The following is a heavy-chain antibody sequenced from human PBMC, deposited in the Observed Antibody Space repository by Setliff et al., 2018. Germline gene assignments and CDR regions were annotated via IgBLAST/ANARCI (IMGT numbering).Heavy chain of an antibody. D-gene: IGHD3-10*01. CDR2: IYTSGST. CDR3: AREKGNREAPELRGLYYYYMDV. CDR1: GGSISSYY. J-gene: IGHJ6*03. Sequence: SETLSLTCTVSGGSISSYYWSWIRQPAGKGLEWIGRIYTSGSTNYNPSLKSRVTMSVDTSKNQFSLKLSSVTAADTAVYYCAREKGNREAPELRGLYYYYMDVCGKGTTVTVSS. V-gene: IGHV4-4*07.